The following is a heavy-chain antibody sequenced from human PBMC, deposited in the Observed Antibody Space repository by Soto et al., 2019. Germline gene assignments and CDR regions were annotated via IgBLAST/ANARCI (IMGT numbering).Heavy chain of an antibody. CDR3: ARPEATGPPTGYYYGMDV. D-gene: IGHD1-26*01. V-gene: IGHV1-69*13. CDR2: IIPMFGTA. CDR1: GGTFRSSA. Sequence: SVKVSCKASGGTFRSSAISWVRQAPGRGLEWVGGIIPMFGTANYAQRLELRVTITADESANTVYMELIRLRPEDTAVYYCARPEATGPPTGYYYGMDVWGQGTTVTVSS. J-gene: IGHJ6*02.